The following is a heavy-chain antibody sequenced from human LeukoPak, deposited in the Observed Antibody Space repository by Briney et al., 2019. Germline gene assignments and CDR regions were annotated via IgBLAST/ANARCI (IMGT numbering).Heavy chain of an antibody. V-gene: IGHV1-8*01. Sequence: GASVKVSCKASGYTFTTCDISWVRQAPGQGLEWMGWMNPNSGNTGYGQSFQGRITMTRDISIGTAYMELSNLTSEDTAIYYCTRGSSGRRDNWGQGTLVTVSA. D-gene: IGHD6-19*01. CDR2: MNPNSGNT. J-gene: IGHJ4*02. CDR1: GYTFTTCD. CDR3: TRGSSGRRDN.